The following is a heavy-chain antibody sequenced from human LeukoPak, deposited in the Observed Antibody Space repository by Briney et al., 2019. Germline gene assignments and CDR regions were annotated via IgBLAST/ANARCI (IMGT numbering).Heavy chain of an antibody. V-gene: IGHV3-7*05. J-gene: IGHJ2*01. CDR1: GFTFSRYW. D-gene: IGHD1-20*01. CDR3: ARGHITTGSFFDL. CDR2: IKQDGSVK. Sequence: GGSLRLSCVASGFTFSRYWMSWVRQAPGKGLEWLANIKQDGSVKYYVDSVEGRFTTSRDNAKNSLYLQMNSLRAEDTAVYYCARGHITTGSFFDLWGRGTLVTFSS.